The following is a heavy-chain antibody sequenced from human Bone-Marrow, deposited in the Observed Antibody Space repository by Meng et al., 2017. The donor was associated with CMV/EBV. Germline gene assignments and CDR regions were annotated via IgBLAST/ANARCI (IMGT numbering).Heavy chain of an antibody. V-gene: IGHV3-23*01. Sequence: LRLSCVGFEFSFSTNAMSWVRQTPGKASEWVSVMTGSGDIILYADSVKGRFTISRDNFKNTLYLQMNSLRPEDTAIYYCAKGGRLVDSWGQGTLVTVSS. J-gene: IGHJ4*02. CDR1: EFSFSTNA. CDR3: AKGGRLVDS. CDR2: MTGSGDII. D-gene: IGHD6-19*01.